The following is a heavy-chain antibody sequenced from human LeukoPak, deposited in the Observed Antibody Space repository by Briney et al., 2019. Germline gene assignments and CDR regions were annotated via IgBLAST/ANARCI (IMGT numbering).Heavy chain of an antibody. V-gene: IGHV4-59*01. CDR3: ARDCSGGSCYGAFDI. Sequence: SETLSLTCTVSGGSISSYYWSWIRQPPGKGLEWIGYIYYSGSTNYNPSLKSRVTISVDTSKDQFSLKLSSVTAADTAVYYCARDCSGGSCYGAFDIWGQGTMVTVSS. CDR1: GGSISSYY. D-gene: IGHD2-15*01. J-gene: IGHJ3*02. CDR2: IYYSGST.